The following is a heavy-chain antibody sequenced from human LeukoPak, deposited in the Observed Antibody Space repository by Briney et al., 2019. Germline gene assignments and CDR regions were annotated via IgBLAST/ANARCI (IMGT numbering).Heavy chain of an antibody. V-gene: IGHV3-21*01. CDR3: AKRGPGSPQSGKYYFDY. CDR2: ISSSSSYI. CDR1: GFIFNSHT. D-gene: IGHD3-10*01. J-gene: IGHJ4*02. Sequence: PGGSLRLSCAASGFIFNSHTMNWVRQAPGKGLEWVSSISSSSSYIYYADSMKGRFTISRDNAKNSLYLQMNSLRAEDTAVYYCAKRGPGSPQSGKYYFDYWGQGTLVTVSS.